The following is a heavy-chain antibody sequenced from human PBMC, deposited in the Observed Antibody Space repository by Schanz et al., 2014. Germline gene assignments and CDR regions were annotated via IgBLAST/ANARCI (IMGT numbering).Heavy chain of an antibody. D-gene: IGHD3-10*01. CDR1: GFNFSDYA. V-gene: IGHV3-23*01. J-gene: IGHJ6*02. Sequence: EVHLLESGGGLVPPGGSLRLSCAASGFNFSDYAMCWVRQAPGKGLEWVSAISGGGDTTYYTDSVKGRFTISRDNSKSTLYLQMNSLRAEDTAVYYCAKDGPGGSGSYSADGGMDVWGQGTTVTVSS. CDR3: AKDGPGGSGSYSADGGMDV. CDR2: ISGGGDTT.